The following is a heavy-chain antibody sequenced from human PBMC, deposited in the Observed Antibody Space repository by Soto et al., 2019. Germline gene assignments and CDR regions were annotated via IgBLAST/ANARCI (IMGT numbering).Heavy chain of an antibody. CDR2: ISSSSSTI. CDR1: GFTFSSYS. Sequence: EVQLVESGGGLVQPGGSLRLSCAASGFTFSSYSMNWVRQAPGQGLEWVSYISSSSSTIYYADSVKGRFTISRDNAKNSLYLQRNSLRDEDTAVYSCARDGGRLGYWGPGTRVTVSS. J-gene: IGHJ4*02. D-gene: IGHD1-26*01. V-gene: IGHV3-48*02. CDR3: ARDGGRLGY.